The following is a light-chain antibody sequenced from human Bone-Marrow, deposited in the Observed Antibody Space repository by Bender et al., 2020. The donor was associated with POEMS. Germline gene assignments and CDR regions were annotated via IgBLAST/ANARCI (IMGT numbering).Light chain of an antibody. CDR1: SSDVGSYNL. CDR2: RGS. J-gene: IGLJ3*02. CDR3: CSYVGSTTSV. Sequence: QSALTQAASVSGSPGQSITISCTGTSSDVGSYNLASWYQQHPGKAPKLMIYRGSKRPSGVSDRFSGSNSGNTASLTISGLQAEDEADYYCCSYVGSTTSVFGGGTKLTVL. V-gene: IGLV2-23*01.